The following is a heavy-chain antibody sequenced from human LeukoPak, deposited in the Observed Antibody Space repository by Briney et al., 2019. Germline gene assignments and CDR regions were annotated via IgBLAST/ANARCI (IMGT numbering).Heavy chain of an antibody. CDR3: ARNRMGGDYAPYYYYMDV. J-gene: IGHJ6*03. D-gene: IGHD4-17*01. Sequence: NPSETLSHTCTVSGGSISSYYWSWIRQPAGKGLEWIGRIYTSGSTNYNPSLKSRVTMSVDTSKNQFSLKLSSVTAADTAVYYCARNRMGGDYAPYYYYMDVWGKGTTVTVSS. CDR1: GGSISSYY. CDR2: IYTSGST. V-gene: IGHV4-4*07.